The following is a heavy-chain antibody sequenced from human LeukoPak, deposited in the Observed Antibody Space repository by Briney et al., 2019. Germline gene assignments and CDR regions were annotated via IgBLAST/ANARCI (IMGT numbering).Heavy chain of an antibody. J-gene: IGHJ4*02. V-gene: IGHV3-21*01. CDR1: AFTFSSYI. CDR2: ISSGSSYI. Sequence: GWSLRLSCAASAFTFSSYIMNWVRQAPGKGLEWVSSISSGSSYIYYADSVNGLFTIARDNAKTSLYMQMNSLRAEDTAVYYCARTFSDYDSSGYYYTLDYWGQGTLVTVSS. CDR3: ARTFSDYDSSGYYYTLDY. D-gene: IGHD3-22*01.